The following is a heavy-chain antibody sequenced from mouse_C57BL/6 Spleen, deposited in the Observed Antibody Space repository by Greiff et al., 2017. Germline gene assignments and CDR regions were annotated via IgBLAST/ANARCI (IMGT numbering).Heavy chain of an antibody. D-gene: IGHD1-1*01. V-gene: IGHV1-50*01. CDR2: IDPSDIYT. Sequence: QVQLQQPGAELVKPGASVKLSCKASGYTFTSYWMQWVKQRPGQGLEWIGEIDPSDIYTNYNQKFKGKATLTVDTSSSTAYMQLSSLTSEDAAVYYCARGLTGWYFDVWGTGTPVPVSS. CDR1: GYTFTSYW. CDR3: ARGLTGWYFDV. J-gene: IGHJ1*03.